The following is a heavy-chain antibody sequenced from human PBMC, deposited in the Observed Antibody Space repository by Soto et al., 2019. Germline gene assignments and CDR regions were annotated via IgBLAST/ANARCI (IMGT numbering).Heavy chain of an antibody. Sequence: SETLSLTCAVYGGSFSGYYWSWIRQPPGKGLEWIGEINHSGSTNYNPSLKSRVTISVDTSKNQFSLKLSSVTAADTAVYYCARGAGVPAHNWFDPWGQGTLVTVSS. CDR2: INHSGST. J-gene: IGHJ5*02. D-gene: IGHD3-10*01. V-gene: IGHV4-34*01. CDR3: ARGAGVPAHNWFDP. CDR1: GGSFSGYY.